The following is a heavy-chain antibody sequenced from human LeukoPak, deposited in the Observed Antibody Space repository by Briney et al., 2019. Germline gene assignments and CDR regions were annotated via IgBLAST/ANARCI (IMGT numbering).Heavy chain of an antibody. CDR2: IYPGDSDT. Sequence: GESLKISCKGSGYSFTSYWIGWVRQMPGKGLEWTGIIYPGDSDTRYSPSFQGQVTISADKSISTAYLQWSSLKASDTAMYYCARRIRRNDFWSGYYPYYFDYWGQGTLVTVSS. CDR1: GYSFTSYW. J-gene: IGHJ4*02. D-gene: IGHD3-3*01. CDR3: ARRIRRNDFWSGYYPYYFDY. V-gene: IGHV5-51*01.